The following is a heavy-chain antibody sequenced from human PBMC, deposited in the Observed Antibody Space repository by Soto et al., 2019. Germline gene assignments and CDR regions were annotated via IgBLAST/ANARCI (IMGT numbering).Heavy chain of an antibody. D-gene: IGHD1-1*01. CDR2: IYYSGST. CDR1: GCSISSSSYY. V-gene: IGHV4-39*01. CDR3: ARPRGTTLEIDY. Sequence: PSETLSLTCTVSGCSISSSSYYWGWIRQPPGKGLEWIGSIYYSGSTYYNPSLKSRVTISVDTSKNQFSLKLSSVTAADTAVYNCARPRGTTLEIDYWGQGTLVTVSS. J-gene: IGHJ4*02.